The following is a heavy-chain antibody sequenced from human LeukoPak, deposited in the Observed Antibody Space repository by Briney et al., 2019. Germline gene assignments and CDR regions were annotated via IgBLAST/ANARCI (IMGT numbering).Heavy chain of an antibody. CDR3: ARAGYNWNYLAFDI. D-gene: IGHD1-7*01. CDR1: GYSFTSYG. J-gene: IGHJ3*02. CDR2: ISAYNGNT. V-gene: IGHV1-18*01. Sequence: ASVKVACKVSGYSFTSYGISWERQAPGQGLGWMGWISAYNGNTNYAQKLQGGVTMTTDTSTSTAYMELRSLRSDDTAVYYCARAGYNWNYLAFDIWGQGTMVTVSS.